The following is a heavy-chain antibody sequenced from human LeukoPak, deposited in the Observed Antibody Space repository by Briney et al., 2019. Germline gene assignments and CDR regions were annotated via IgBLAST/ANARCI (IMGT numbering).Heavy chain of an antibody. Sequence: GGSLRLSCAASGFTFSSYAMSWVRQAPGKGLEWVSVIYSGGSTYYADSVKSRFTISRDSSKNTLYLQMNSLRAEDTAVYYCARDYHDYYGPGYWGQGTLVTVSS. CDR2: IYSGGST. CDR1: GFTFSSYA. J-gene: IGHJ4*02. V-gene: IGHV3-53*01. CDR3: ARDYHDYYGPGY. D-gene: IGHD3-10*01.